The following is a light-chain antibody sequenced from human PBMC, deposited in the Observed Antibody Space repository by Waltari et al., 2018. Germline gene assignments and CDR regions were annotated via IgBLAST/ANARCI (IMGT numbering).Light chain of an antibody. J-gene: IGLJ3*02. V-gene: IGLV1-44*01. Sequence: QSVLTQPPSASATPGQGVIISCSGRSSNIGNNVVTWYQQLPGKAPKLLIYRNDQRPSGVPARFSGSKSGTSASLAINGLQSEDEADYYCAAWDDSLRGHWVFGGGTKVTVL. CDR1: SSNIGNNV. CDR3: AAWDDSLRGHWV. CDR2: RND.